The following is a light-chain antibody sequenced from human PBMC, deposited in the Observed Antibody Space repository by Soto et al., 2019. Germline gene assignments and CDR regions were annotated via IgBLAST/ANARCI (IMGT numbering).Light chain of an antibody. J-gene: IGKJ3*01. V-gene: IGKV3-11*01. CDR1: QSVSGY. Sequence: EFVLTQPPATLSLSPGDRATLSCRASQSVSGYLAWYQYKPGRAPRLLIYDASNRVTGVPARFSGSGFGTDFTLTISSLEPEDFAVYCCQQRADWPTFGPGTRVDL. CDR3: QQRADWPT. CDR2: DAS.